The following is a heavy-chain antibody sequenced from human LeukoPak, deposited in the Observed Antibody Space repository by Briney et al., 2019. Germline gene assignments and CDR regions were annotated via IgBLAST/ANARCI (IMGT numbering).Heavy chain of an antibody. CDR1: GGSFSGYY. CDR3: ASAGQGVTVTFDY. D-gene: IGHD4-17*01. J-gene: IGHJ4*02. Sequence: SETLSLTCAVYGGSFSGYYWSWIRQPPGKGLEWIGEINHSGSTNYNPSLKSRVTISVDTSKNQFSLKLSSVAAADTAVYYCASAGQGVTVTFDYWGQGTLVTVSS. V-gene: IGHV4-34*01. CDR2: INHSGST.